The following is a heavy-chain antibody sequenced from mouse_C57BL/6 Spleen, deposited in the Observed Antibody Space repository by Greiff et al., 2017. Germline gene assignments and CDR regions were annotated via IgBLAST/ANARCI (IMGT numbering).Heavy chain of an antibody. D-gene: IGHD1-1*01. Sequence: QVQLQQPGAELVMPGASVKLSCKASGYTFTSYWMHWVKQRPGQGLEWIGEIDPSDSYTNYNQKFKGKSTLTVDKSSSTAYMQLSSLTSEDSAVYYCAREITGAYWGQGTLVTVSA. CDR2: IDPSDSYT. CDR3: AREITGAY. V-gene: IGHV1-69*01. CDR1: GYTFTSYW. J-gene: IGHJ3*01.